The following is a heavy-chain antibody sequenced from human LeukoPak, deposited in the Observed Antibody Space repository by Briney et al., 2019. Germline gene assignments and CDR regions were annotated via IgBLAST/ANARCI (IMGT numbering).Heavy chain of an antibody. V-gene: IGHV3-23*01. CDR3: ATLYDFPGEY. J-gene: IGHJ4*02. Sequence: PGGSLRLSCAASGFTFSYSGIHWVRQAPGKGLEWVSSISSSVGSTYYADSVKGRFTISRDNAKNTLYLQMNSLRAEDTAIYYCATLYDFPGEYWGQGTLVSVSS. CDR1: GFTFSYSG. D-gene: IGHD3-3*01. CDR2: ISSSVGST.